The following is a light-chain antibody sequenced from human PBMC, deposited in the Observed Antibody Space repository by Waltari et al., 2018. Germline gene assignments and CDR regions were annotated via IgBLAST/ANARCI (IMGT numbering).Light chain of an antibody. Sequence: EIVLTQSPGTLSLSPGERATLSCRASQSVSSSYLAWYQQKPGQAPRLLIYGASSRATGIPDRSSGSGSGTDLTLTISRLEPEDFAVYYCQQYGSSPPKYTFGQGTKLEIK. V-gene: IGKV3-20*01. J-gene: IGKJ2*01. CDR1: QSVSSSY. CDR2: GAS. CDR3: QQYGSSPPKYT.